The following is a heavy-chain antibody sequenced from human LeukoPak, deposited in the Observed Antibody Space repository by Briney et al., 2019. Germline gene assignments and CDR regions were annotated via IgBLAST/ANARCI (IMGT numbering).Heavy chain of an antibody. Sequence: GGSLRPSCAASGFTFSSYGMHWVRQAPGKGLEWVAFIRYDGSNKYYADSVKGRFTISRDNSKNTLYLQMNSLRAEDTAVYYCARDLTDYYYMDVWGKGTTVTVSS. CDR1: GFTFSSYG. V-gene: IGHV3-30*02. CDR2: IRYDGSNK. J-gene: IGHJ6*03. CDR3: ARDLTDYYYMDV.